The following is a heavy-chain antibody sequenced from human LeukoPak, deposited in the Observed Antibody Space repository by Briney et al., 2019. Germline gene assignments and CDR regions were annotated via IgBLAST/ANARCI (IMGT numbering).Heavy chain of an antibody. CDR1: GYPLTDLS. Sequence: GASVKVSCKISGYPLTDLSIHWVRQAPGKGLEWMGGFDPEDGETIYAQKFQGRVTMTEDTSTDTAYMELSSLRSEDTAVYYCATGPPIVVVPAAIELGYWGQGTLVTVSS. J-gene: IGHJ4*02. V-gene: IGHV1-24*01. CDR3: ATGPPIVVVPAAIELGY. CDR2: FDPEDGET. D-gene: IGHD2-2*01.